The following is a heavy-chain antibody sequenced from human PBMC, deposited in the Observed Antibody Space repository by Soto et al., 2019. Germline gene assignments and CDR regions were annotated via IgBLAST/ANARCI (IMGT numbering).Heavy chain of an antibody. CDR2: IGISIGYI. V-gene: IGHV3-21*01. CDR3: GRNVLAVTENAVDV. D-gene: IGHD4-4*01. J-gene: IGHJ3*01. CDR1: GFSLSSYT. Sequence: EEQLVESGGGLVKPGGSLRLSCVASGFSLSSYTMSWVRQAPGTGLEWVSSIGISIGYIYYAESVTGRFTISRDNAQNSLFVEMNSRRAEDTALYFCGRNVLAVTENAVDVWGQGTMVTVSS.